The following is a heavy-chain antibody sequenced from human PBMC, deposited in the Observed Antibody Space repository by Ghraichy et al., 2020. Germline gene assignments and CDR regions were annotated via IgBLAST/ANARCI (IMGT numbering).Heavy chain of an antibody. D-gene: IGHD6-19*01. J-gene: IGHJ4*02. V-gene: IGHV3-23*01. CDR1: GFTFNTYA. CDR3: AKPSGYSSAWQPDY. CDR2: ISGSGGST. Sequence: GGSLRLSCAASGFTFNTYAMSWVRQAPGKGLEWVSTISGSGGSTYYTDSVKGRFTISRDNSKKTLYLQMNSLRAGDTAVYYCAKPSGYSSAWQPDYWGQGTLVTVSS.